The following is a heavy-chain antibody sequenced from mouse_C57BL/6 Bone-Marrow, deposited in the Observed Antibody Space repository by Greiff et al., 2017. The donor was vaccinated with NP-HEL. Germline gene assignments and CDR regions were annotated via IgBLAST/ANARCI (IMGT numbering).Heavy chain of an antibody. CDR2: INPSTGGT. Sequence: EVQLQQSGPELVKPGASVKISCKASGYSFTGYYMNWVKQSPEKSLEWVGEINPSTGGTTYNQKFKAKATLTVDKSSSTAYMQLKSLTSEDSAVYYCARWIPRDYFDYWGQGTTLTVSS. D-gene: IGHD5-1-1*01. CDR1: GYSFTGYY. J-gene: IGHJ2*01. V-gene: IGHV1-42*01. CDR3: ARWIPRDYFDY.